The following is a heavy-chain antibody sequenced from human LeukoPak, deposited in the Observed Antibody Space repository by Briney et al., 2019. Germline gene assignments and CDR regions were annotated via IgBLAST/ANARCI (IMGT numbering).Heavy chain of an antibody. D-gene: IGHD6-13*01. CDR3: AKDYGPKQLVFFDS. CDR1: GFTFSSYA. Sequence: PGGSLRLSREASGFTFSSYALSWVRQAPGKGLEWDSAISENGGTTFYADSVKGRFIITRDNSKNTLYMQMNSLRGEDTAVYYCAKDYGPKQLVFFDSWGQGTLVTVSS. V-gene: IGHV3-23*01. J-gene: IGHJ4*02. CDR2: ISENGGTT.